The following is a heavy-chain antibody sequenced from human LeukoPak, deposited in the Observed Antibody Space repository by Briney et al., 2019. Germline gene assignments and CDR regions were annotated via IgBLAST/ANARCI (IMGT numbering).Heavy chain of an antibody. J-gene: IGHJ2*01. V-gene: IGHV1-2*02. D-gene: IGHD4-23*01. CDR1: GYTFTNQH. CDR3: ARHPGKVTNDWYFDL. CDR2: INPNSGGT. Sequence: ASVKVSCKATGYTFTNQHMHWVRQAPGQGPEWMGWINPNSGGTIYAQKFQGRVTMTRDTSITTAYMELSRLSSDDTAVYYCARHPGKVTNDWYFDLWGRGTLVTVSS.